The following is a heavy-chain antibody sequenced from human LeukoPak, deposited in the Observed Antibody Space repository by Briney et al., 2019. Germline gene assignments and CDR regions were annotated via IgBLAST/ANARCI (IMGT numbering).Heavy chain of an antibody. J-gene: IGHJ4*02. V-gene: IGHV3-21*01. CDR2: ISSSSSYI. D-gene: IGHD1-7*01. CDR1: GFTFSSYS. Sequence: GGSLRLSCAASGFTFSSYSMNWVRQAPGKGLEWVSSISSSSSYIYYADSVKGRFTISRDNAKNSLYLQMNSLRAEDTAVYYCARDFAGTTSSGYWGQGTLVTVSS. CDR3: ARDFAGTTSSGY.